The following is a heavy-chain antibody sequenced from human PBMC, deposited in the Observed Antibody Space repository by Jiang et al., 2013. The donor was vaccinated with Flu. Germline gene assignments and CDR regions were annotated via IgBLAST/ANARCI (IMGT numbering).Heavy chain of an antibody. D-gene: IGHD3-3*01. Sequence: NSGSIGYADSVKGRFTISRDNAKNSLYLQMNSLRAEDTALYYCAKDISYDGVSPLYFDYWGQGTLVTVSS. V-gene: IGHV3-9*01. CDR3: AKDISYDGVSPLYFDY. J-gene: IGHJ4*02. CDR2: NSGSI.